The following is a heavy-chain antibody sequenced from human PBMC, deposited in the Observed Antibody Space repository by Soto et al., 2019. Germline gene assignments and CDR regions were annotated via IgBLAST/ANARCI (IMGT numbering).Heavy chain of an antibody. CDR2: ISAYNGNT. CDR1: GYTFSTYG. J-gene: IGHJ4*02. V-gene: IGHV1-18*01. Sequence: QVQLVQSGAEVKKPGASVKVSCRASGYTFSTYGVNWVRQAPGQGLEWMGWISAYNGNTNYAQKFQGRGTMTTDTSTSTAYMELRSLRSDDTAIYYCARDMTAAGTFPYPLDYWGQGTLVTVSS. CDR3: ARDMTAAGTFPYPLDY. D-gene: IGHD6-13*01.